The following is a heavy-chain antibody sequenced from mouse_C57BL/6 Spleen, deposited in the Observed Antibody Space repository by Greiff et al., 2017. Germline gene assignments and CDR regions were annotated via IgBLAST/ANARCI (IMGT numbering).Heavy chain of an antibody. D-gene: IGHD2-4*01. J-gene: IGHJ2*01. CDR3: ARCDYDVFDY. CDR2: ISSGSSTI. V-gene: IGHV5-17*01. CDR1: GFTFSDYG. Sequence: EVMLVESGGGLVKPGGSLKLSCAASGFTFSDYGMHWVRQAPEKGLEWVAYISSGSSTIYYADTVKGRFTIPRDNAKNTLFLQMTSLRSEDTAMYYCARCDYDVFDYWGQGTTLTVSS.